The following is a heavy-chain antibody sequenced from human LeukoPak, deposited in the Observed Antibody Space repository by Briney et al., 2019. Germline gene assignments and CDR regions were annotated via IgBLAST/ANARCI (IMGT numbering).Heavy chain of an antibody. CDR3: ASFPVPAAGRYWFDP. V-gene: IGHV1-69*05. J-gene: IGHJ5*02. CDR1: GGTFSSYA. Sequence: SVKVSCQASGGTFSSYAISWVRQAPGQGLEWMGGIIPIFGTANYAQKFQGRVTITTDESTSTAYMELSSLRSEDTAVYYCASFPVPAAGRYWFDPWGQGTLVTVSS. CDR2: IIPIFGTA. D-gene: IGHD2-2*01.